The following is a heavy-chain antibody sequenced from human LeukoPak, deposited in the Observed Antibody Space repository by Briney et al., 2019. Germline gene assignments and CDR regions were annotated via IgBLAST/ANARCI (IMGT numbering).Heavy chain of an antibody. V-gene: IGHV5-51*01. CDR1: GYSFSSYW. J-gene: IGHJ4*02. CDR3: ARSLAVAGEFYRSYFDY. D-gene: IGHD6-19*01. Sequence: GESLKISCKGSGYSFSSYWIGWVRQMPGKGLEWMGIIYPGDSDTRYSPSFQGQVTISADKSISTAYLQWNSLKASDTAMYYCARSLAVAGEFYRSYFDYWGQGTLVTVSS. CDR2: IYPGDSDT.